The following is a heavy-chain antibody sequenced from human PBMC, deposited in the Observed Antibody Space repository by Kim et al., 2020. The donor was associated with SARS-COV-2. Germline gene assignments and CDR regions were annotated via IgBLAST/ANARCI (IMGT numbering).Heavy chain of an antibody. Sequence: SETLSLTCTVSGGSISSSSYYWGWIRQPPGKGLEWIGSIYYSGSTYYNPSLKSRVTISVDTSKNQFSLKLSSVTAADTAVYYCASHSGSNPVDYWGQGTLVTVSS. CDR2: IYYSGST. J-gene: IGHJ4*02. CDR3: ASHSGSNPVDY. V-gene: IGHV4-39*01. D-gene: IGHD1-26*01. CDR1: GGSISSSSYY.